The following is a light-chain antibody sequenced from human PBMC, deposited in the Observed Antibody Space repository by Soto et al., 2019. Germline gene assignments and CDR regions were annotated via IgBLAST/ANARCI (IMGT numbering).Light chain of an antibody. J-gene: IGKJ3*01. CDR1: QGVSKY. CDR3: QQRSNWL. CDR2: DAS. Sequence: EIVLTQSPDTLSLSPGERATLSRRASQGVSKYLAWYQQKPGQSPRPLIYDASNRATGIPARFSGSGSGTDFTLTISSLEPEDFAVYYCQQRSNWLFGPGTKVDIK. V-gene: IGKV3-11*01.